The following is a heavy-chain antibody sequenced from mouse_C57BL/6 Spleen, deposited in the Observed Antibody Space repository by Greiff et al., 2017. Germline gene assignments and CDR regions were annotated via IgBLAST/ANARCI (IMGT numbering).Heavy chain of an antibody. J-gene: IGHJ2*01. CDR3: ARDDGDSSGYFDY. CDR1: GFTFSSYA. CDR2: ISDGGSYT. Sequence: EVHLVESGGGLVKPGGSLKLSCAASGFTFSSYAMSWVRQTPEKRLEWVATISDGGSYTYYPDNVKGRFTISRDNAKNNLYLQMSHLKSEDTAMYYCARDDGDSSGYFDYWGQGTTLTVSS. V-gene: IGHV5-4*01. D-gene: IGHD3-2*02.